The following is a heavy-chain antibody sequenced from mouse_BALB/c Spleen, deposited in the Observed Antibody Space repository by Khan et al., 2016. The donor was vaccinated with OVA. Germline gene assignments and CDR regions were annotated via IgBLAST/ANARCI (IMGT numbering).Heavy chain of an antibody. V-gene: IGHV6-6*02. D-gene: IGHD2-14*01. CDR2: IRLKSDNYAT. Sequence: EVKVEESGGGLVQPGGSMKLSCVASGFTFSSYWMSWVRQSPEKGLEWVAEIRLKSDNYATHYAESVKGKFTISREDSKSRHYLQMNSLRVEDTGIYYCTYYRHDLSMDYWGQGTSVTVSS. CDR1: GFTFSSYW. J-gene: IGHJ4*01. CDR3: TYYRHDLSMDY.